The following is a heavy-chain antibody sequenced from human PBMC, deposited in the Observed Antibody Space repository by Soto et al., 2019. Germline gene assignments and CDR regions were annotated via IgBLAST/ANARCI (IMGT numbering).Heavy chain of an antibody. CDR2: ISYDGSNK. Sequence: GGSLRLSCAASGFTFSSYAVHWVRQAPGKGLEWVAVISYDGSNKYYADSVKGRFTISRDNSKNTLYLQMNSLRAEDTAVYYCARVAYCGGDCYVYYYYGMDVWGQGTTVTVSS. J-gene: IGHJ6*02. CDR3: ARVAYCGGDCYVYYYYGMDV. V-gene: IGHV3-30*04. CDR1: GFTFSSYA. D-gene: IGHD2-21*02.